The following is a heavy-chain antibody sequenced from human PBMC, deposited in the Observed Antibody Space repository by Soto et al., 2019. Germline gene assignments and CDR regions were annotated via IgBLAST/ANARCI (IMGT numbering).Heavy chain of an antibody. CDR1: GYTFTSYG. J-gene: IGHJ4*02. D-gene: IGHD4-17*01. V-gene: IGHV1-18*01. CDR2: ISAYNGNT. Sequence: GASVKVSCKASGYTFTSYGISWVRQAPGQGLEWMGWISAYNGNTNYAQKLQGRVTMTTDTSTSTAYMELRSLRSDDTAVYYCARDGFAEDYGDYILDYWGQGTLVTVSS. CDR3: ARDGFAEDYGDYILDY.